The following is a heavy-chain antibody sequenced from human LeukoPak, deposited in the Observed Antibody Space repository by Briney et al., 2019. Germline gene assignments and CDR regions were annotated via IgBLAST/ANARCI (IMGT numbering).Heavy chain of an antibody. Sequence: SGGSLRLSCAASGFTFSSYAMSWVRQAPGMGLEWVSAISGSGGSTYYADSVKGRFTISRDNSKNTLYLQMNSLRAEDTAVYYCTDDFWSGYETGDYWGQGTLVTVSS. CDR2: ISGSGGST. V-gene: IGHV3-23*01. J-gene: IGHJ4*02. D-gene: IGHD3-3*01. CDR3: TDDFWSGYETGDY. CDR1: GFTFSSYA.